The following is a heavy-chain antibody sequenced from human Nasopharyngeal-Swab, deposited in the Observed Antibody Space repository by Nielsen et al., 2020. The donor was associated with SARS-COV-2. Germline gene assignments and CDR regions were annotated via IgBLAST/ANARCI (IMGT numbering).Heavy chain of an antibody. CDR2: INAGNGNT. V-gene: IGHV1-3*01. CDR3: ARDRPTSCYYYGMDV. D-gene: IGHD1-26*01. J-gene: IGHJ6*02. Sequence: WVRQAPGQRLEWMGWINAGNGNTKYSQKFQGRVTITRDTSASTAYMELSSLRSEDTAVYYCARDRPTSCYYYGMDVWGQGTTVTVSS.